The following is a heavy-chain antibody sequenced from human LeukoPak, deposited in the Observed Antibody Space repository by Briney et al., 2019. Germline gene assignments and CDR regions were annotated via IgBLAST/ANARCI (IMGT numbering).Heavy chain of an antibody. Sequence: GGSLRLSCAASGFAFSTYWMSWVRQAPGKGLEWVAVIWYDGSNKYYADSVKGRFTISRDNSKNTLYLQMNSLRAEDTAVYYCARDGTGSNSGWYIHWGQGTLVTVSS. CDR2: IWYDGSNK. CDR3: ARDGTGSNSGWYIH. D-gene: IGHD6-19*01. V-gene: IGHV3-33*08. CDR1: GFAFSTYW. J-gene: IGHJ4*02.